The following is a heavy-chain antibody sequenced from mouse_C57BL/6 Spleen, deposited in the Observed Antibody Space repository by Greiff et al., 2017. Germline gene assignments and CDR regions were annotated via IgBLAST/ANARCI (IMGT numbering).Heavy chain of an antibody. J-gene: IGHJ4*01. V-gene: IGHV1-26*01. CDR1: GYTFTDYY. D-gene: IGHD2-4*01. CDR2: INPNNGGT. CDR3: ARGGLRREDAMDY. Sequence: EVQLQQSGPELVKPGASVKISCKASGYTFTDYYMNWVKQSHGKSLEWIGDINPNNGGTSYNQKFKGKATLTVDKSSSTAYMELRSLTSEDSAVYYCARGGLRREDAMDYWGQGTSVTVSS.